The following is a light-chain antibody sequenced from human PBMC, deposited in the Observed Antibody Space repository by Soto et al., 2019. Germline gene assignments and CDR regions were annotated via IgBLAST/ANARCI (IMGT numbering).Light chain of an antibody. V-gene: IGKV1-5*01. J-gene: IGKJ1*01. Sequence: DIQMTQSPSTLSAPVGDRVTITCRASQSISSWLAWYQQKPGKAPKLLIYDASSRATGIPDRFSGTGSGSDFTLTISRLEPEDFAMYYCQQYGTSPRTFGQGTKVDI. CDR1: QSISSW. CDR3: QQYGTSPRT. CDR2: DAS.